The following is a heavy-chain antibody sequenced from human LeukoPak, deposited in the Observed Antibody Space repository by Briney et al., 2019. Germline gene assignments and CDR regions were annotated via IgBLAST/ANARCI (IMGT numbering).Heavy chain of an antibody. CDR3: ARDIGGSYYFHY. D-gene: IGHD1-26*01. Sequence: SETLSLTCRVSGGSISNYYWSWIRQPPGKGLEWIGYSDYSGSTNYSPSLKSRVTISVDTSKKQSSLKLRSVTAADTAVYYCARDIGGSYYFHYWGQGTLVTVSS. CDR2: SDYSGST. V-gene: IGHV4-59*01. CDR1: GGSISNYY. J-gene: IGHJ4*02.